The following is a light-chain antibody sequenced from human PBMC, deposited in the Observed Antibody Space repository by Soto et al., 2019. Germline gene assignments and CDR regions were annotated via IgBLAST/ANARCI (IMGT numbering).Light chain of an antibody. CDR1: QSVSSN. J-gene: IGKJ4*01. CDR3: QQYNNWLT. Sequence: EIVMTQSPATLSVSPGERATLSCRPSQSVSSNLAWYQQKPGQAPRLLIYGASTRATGIPARFSGSGSGTEFTLTISSLQYEDFAVCYCQQYNNWLTFGGGTKVEIK. CDR2: GAS. V-gene: IGKV3-15*01.